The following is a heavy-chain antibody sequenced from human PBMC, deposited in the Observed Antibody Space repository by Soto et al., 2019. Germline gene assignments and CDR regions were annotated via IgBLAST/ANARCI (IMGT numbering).Heavy chain of an antibody. V-gene: IGHV1-18*01. CDR2: ISTYNGDT. CDR1: GYTFSTSG. D-gene: IGHD7-27*01. J-gene: IGHJ4*02. CDR3: ARSPRNWGFDY. Sequence: ASVKVSCKASGYTFSTSGMSWLRQAPGQGLEWMGWISTYNGDTNDAPKFQDRVTMTSDTSTSTVYMELRSLRSDDTAVYYCARSPRNWGFDYWGLGTLVTVSS.